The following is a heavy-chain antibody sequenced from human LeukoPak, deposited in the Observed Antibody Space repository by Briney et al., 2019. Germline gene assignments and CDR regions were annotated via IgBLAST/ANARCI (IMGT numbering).Heavy chain of an antibody. CDR2: IYFSGNT. D-gene: IGHD4-11*01. V-gene: IGHV4-61*09. CDR1: GDSISSGDYF. Sequence: PSETLSLTCTVSGDSISSGDYFWPWIRQPAGKGLEWIGHIYFSGNTTYNPSLKRRLTMSLDTSKNQFSLNLTSVRAPDTAVYFCARGRTLPHPLQVWFDAWGQGTLVTVSS. CDR3: ARGRTLPHPLQVWFDA. J-gene: IGHJ5*02.